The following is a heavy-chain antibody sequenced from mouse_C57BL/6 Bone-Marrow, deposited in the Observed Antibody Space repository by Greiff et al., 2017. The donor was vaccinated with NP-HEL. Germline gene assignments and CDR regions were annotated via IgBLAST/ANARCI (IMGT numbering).Heavy chain of an antibody. J-gene: IGHJ3*01. V-gene: IGHV5-15*01. CDR1: GFTFSDYG. CDR2: ISNLAYSI. CDR3: ARLDWLAY. Sequence: EVMLVESGGGLVQPGGSLKLSCAASGFTFSDYGMAWVRQAPRKGPEWVAFISNLAYSIYYADTVTGRFTISRENAKNTLYLEMSSLRSEDTAMYYCARLDWLAYWGQGTLVTVSA.